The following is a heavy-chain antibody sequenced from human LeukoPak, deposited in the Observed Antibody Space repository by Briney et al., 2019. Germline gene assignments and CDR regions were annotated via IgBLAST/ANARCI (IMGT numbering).Heavy chain of an antibody. J-gene: IGHJ5*02. V-gene: IGHV3-11*01. CDR1: GFTFSDYY. D-gene: IGHD1-26*01. CDR3: ARAPKFRLVGVPKGPFDP. CDR2: ISNSGSTI. Sequence: PGGSLRLSCAASGFTFSDYYMSWIRQAPGKGLEWVSYISNSGSTIYYADSVKGRFFISRDNAKNSLYLQMNSLRAEDTAVYYCARAPKFRLVGVPKGPFDPWDQGTLVTVSS.